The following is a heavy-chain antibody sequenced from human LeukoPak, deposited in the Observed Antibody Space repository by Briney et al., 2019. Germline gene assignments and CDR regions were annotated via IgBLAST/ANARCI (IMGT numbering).Heavy chain of an antibody. D-gene: IGHD3-22*01. Sequence: ASVKVSCKVSGYTLTELSMHWVRQAPGKGLEWMGGFDPEDGETIYAQKFQGRVTMTEDTSTDTAYMELSSLRSEDTAVYYCARGGITMIVVAIDYWAREPWSPSPQ. CDR1: GYTLTELS. J-gene: IGHJ4*02. CDR2: FDPEDGET. CDR3: ARGGITMIVVAIDY. V-gene: IGHV1-24*01.